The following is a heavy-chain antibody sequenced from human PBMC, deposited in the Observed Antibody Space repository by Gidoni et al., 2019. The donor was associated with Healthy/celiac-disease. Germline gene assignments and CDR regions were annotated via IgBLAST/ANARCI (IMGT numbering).Heavy chain of an antibody. V-gene: IGHV1-3*01. J-gene: IGHJ4*02. CDR1: GYPFTSYA. CDR3: AREGSLRFLEWSPFDY. D-gene: IGHD3-3*01. CDR2: ITAGNGNT. Sequence: QVQLVQSGAEVTKPGASVKVSCKASGYPFTSYAMHWVRQAPGQRLEWMGWITAGNGNTKYSQKFQGRVTITRDTSASTAYMELSSLRSEDTAVYYCAREGSLRFLEWSPFDYWGQGTLVTVSS.